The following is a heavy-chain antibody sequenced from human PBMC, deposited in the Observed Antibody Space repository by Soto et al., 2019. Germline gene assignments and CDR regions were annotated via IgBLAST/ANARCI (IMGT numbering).Heavy chain of an antibody. J-gene: IGHJ4*02. CDR2: ISAYNGNT. D-gene: IGHD6-13*01. CDR3: ARDPTAGALHQFAAATGAALPSAQLVY. CDR1: GYTFTSYG. Sequence: ASVKVSCKASGYTFTSYGISWVRQAPGQGLEWMGWISAYNGNTNYAQKLQGRVTMTTDTSTSTAYMELRSLRSDDTAVYYRARDPTAGALHQFAAATGAALPSAQLVYWNQGTMVT. V-gene: IGHV1-18*01.